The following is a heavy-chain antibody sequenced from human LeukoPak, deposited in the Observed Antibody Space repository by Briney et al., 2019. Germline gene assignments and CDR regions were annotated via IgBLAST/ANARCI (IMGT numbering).Heavy chain of an antibody. CDR2: ISSSGSTI. J-gene: IGHJ4*02. D-gene: IGHD6-19*01. CDR1: GCTFSSYE. Sequence: GGSLRLSCAASGCTFSSYEMNWVRQAPGKGLEWVSYISSSGSTIYYADSVKGRFTISRDNAKNSLYLQMNSLRAEDTAVYYCASLSPAVAGYFDYWGQGTLVTVSS. CDR3: ASLSPAVAGYFDY. V-gene: IGHV3-48*03.